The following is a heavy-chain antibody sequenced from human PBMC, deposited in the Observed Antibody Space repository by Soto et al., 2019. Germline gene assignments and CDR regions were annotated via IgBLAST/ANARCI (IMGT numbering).Heavy chain of an antibody. Sequence: QVQLVQSGAEVKKPGASVKVSCKASGYTFTGYYMHWVRQAPGQGLEWMGWFNPNSGGTNYAQKFQGRVTMTRDTSISTAYMELSRLRSDDTAVYYCARDTHDYVWGSYRYTMDYWGQGTLVTVSS. CDR1: GYTFTGYY. J-gene: IGHJ4*02. CDR2: FNPNSGGT. V-gene: IGHV1-2*02. CDR3: ARDTHDYVWGSYRYTMDY. D-gene: IGHD3-16*02.